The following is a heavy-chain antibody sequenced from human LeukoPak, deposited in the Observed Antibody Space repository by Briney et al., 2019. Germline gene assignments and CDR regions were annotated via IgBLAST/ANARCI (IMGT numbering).Heavy chain of an antibody. CDR2: IHRNDGGT. Sequence: ASVKVSCKASGYTFTDSLLHWVRQAPGQGLEWMAWIHRNDGGTYSAQKFQGRVTTARDTSINTACMELSGLTSDDTAVYYCARGGLGGGSDAFDLWGQGTMVIVSS. V-gene: IGHV1-2*02. CDR3: ARGGLGGGSDAFDL. J-gene: IGHJ3*01. D-gene: IGHD3-16*01. CDR1: GYTFTDSL.